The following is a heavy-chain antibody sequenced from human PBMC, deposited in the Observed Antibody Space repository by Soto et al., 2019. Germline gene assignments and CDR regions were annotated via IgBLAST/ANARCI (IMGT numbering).Heavy chain of an antibody. CDR2: IVVGSGNT. CDR3: AAGTRSGYYDFWSGYRDYYYYYMDV. D-gene: IGHD3-3*01. Sequence: ASVQVSWKASGFTYTSPAMQWVRQDRGQRLEWIGWIVVGSGNTNYAQKFQERVTITRDMSTSTAYMELSSLRSEDTAVYYCAAGTRSGYYDFWSGYRDYYYYYMDVWGKGTTVTVSS. J-gene: IGHJ6*03. V-gene: IGHV1-58*02. CDR1: GFTYTSPA.